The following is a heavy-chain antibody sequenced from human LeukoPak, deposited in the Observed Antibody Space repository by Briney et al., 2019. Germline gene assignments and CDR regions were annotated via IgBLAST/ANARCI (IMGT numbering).Heavy chain of an antibody. D-gene: IGHD3-22*01. V-gene: IGHV3-9*01. CDR1: GFTFDDYA. CDR2: ISWNSGSI. Sequence: GGSLRLSCAASGFTFDDYAMHWVRQAPGKGLEWVSGISWNSGSIGYADSVKGRFTISRDNAKNSLYLQMNSLRAEDTALYYCAKDKEVVITTDLDYWGQGTLVTVSS. J-gene: IGHJ4*02. CDR3: AKDKEVVITTDLDY.